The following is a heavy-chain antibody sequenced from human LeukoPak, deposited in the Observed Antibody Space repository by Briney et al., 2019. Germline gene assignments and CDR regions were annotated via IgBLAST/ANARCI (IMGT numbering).Heavy chain of an antibody. Sequence: ASVKVSCKASGYTFTSYAMHWVRQAPGQRLEWMGWINAGNGNTKYSQKFQGRVTITRDTSASTDYMELSSLRSEDTAVYYCASGLGIRAALGYWGQGTLVTVSS. CDR1: GYTFTSYA. V-gene: IGHV1-3*01. D-gene: IGHD7-27*01. J-gene: IGHJ4*02. CDR3: ASGLGIRAALGY. CDR2: INAGNGNT.